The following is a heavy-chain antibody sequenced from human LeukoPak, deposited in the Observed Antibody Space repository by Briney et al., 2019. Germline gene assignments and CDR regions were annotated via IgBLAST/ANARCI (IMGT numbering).Heavy chain of an antibody. V-gene: IGHV4-34*01. Sequence: SETLSLTCAVYGGSFSGYYWSWIRQPPGKGLEWIGEINHSGSTNYNPSLKSRVTISVDTSKNQFSLKLSSVTAADTAVYYCARDADYYYDSSGYYFRPLAYWGQGTLVTVSS. CDR2: INHSGST. D-gene: IGHD3-22*01. CDR3: ARDADYYYDSSGYYFRPLAY. J-gene: IGHJ4*02. CDR1: GGSFSGYY.